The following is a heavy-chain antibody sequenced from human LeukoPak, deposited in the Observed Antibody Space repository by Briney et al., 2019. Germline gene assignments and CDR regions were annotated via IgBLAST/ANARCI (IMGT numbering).Heavy chain of an antibody. Sequence: GGSLRLSCAAPGFTFSTYAMNWVRQAPGKGLEWVSYISSGSSTIYYADSVRGRFTISRDNAKNSLYLQMNRLRAEDTAVYYCARGIAARRPYYYYMDVWGKGTTVTVSS. CDR1: GFTFSTYA. D-gene: IGHD6-6*01. CDR2: ISSGSSTI. V-gene: IGHV3-48*01. J-gene: IGHJ6*03. CDR3: ARGIAARRPYYYYMDV.